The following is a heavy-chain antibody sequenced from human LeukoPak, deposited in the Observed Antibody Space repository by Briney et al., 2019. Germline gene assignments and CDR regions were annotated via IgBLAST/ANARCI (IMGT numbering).Heavy chain of an antibody. D-gene: IGHD3-10*01. CDR3: AKVPRSRFGELLPLVYFDY. CDR1: GFTFSSYS. J-gene: IGHJ4*02. V-gene: IGHV3-23*01. CDR2: ISGSGGST. Sequence: SGGSLRLSCAASGFTFSSYSMNWVRQAPGKGLEWVSAISGSGGSTYYADSVKGRFTISRDNSKNTLYLQMNSLRAEDTAVYYCAKVPRSRFGELLPLVYFDYWGQGTLVTVSS.